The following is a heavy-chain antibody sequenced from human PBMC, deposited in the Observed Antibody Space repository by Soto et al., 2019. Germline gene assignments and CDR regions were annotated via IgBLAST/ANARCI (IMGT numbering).Heavy chain of an antibody. D-gene: IGHD6-19*01. V-gene: IGHV3-23*01. CDR2: ISGSGGST. CDR1: GFTFSSYA. Sequence: PGGSLRLSCAASGFTFSSYAMSWVRQAPGKGLEWVSAISGSGGSTYYADSVKGRFTISRDNSKNTLYLQMNSLRAEDTAVYYCANREREQWLVYYYYGMDVWGQGTTVTVSS. J-gene: IGHJ6*02. CDR3: ANREREQWLVYYYYGMDV.